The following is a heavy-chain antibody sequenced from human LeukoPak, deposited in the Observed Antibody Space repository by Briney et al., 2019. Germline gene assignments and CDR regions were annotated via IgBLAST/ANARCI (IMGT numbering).Heavy chain of an antibody. V-gene: IGHV3-48*04. CDR1: GFTFSSYS. CDR3: ARDTSYDFWSGYWSSILNYYYYYMDV. D-gene: IGHD3-3*01. CDR2: ISSSSSTI. Sequence: GGSLRLSCAASGFTFSSYSMNWVRQAPGKGLEWVSYISSSSSTIYYADSVKGRFTISRDNAKNSLYLQMNSLRAEDTAVYYCARDTSYDFWSGYWSSILNYYYYYMDVWGKGTTVTVSS. J-gene: IGHJ6*03.